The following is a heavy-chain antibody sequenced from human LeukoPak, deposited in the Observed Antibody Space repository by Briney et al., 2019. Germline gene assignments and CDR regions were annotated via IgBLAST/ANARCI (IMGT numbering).Heavy chain of an antibody. Sequence: PSETLSLTCTVSGGSISSYYWSWIRQPAGKGLEWIGRIYTSGSTNYNPSLKSRVTMSVDTSKNQFSLKLSSVTAADTAVYYCARDVAAPRYNWFDPWGQGTLVTVSS. CDR2: IYTSGST. J-gene: IGHJ5*02. CDR3: ARDVAAPRYNWFDP. D-gene: IGHD2-21*01. CDR1: GGSISSYY. V-gene: IGHV4-4*07.